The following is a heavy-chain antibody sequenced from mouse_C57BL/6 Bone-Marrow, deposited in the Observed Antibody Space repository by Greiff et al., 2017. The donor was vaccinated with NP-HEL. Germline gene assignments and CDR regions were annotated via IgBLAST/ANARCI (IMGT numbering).Heavy chain of an antibody. CDR3: ARPFIYYYGTYAMDY. D-gene: IGHD1-1*01. V-gene: IGHV1-55*01. Sequence: QVQLKQPGAELVKPGASVKMSCKASGYTFTSYWITWVKQRPGQGLEWIGDIYPGSGSTNYNEKFKSKATLTVDTSSSTAYMQLSSLTSEDSAVYYCARPFIYYYGTYAMDYWGQGTSVTVSS. J-gene: IGHJ4*01. CDR2: IYPGSGST. CDR1: GYTFTSYW.